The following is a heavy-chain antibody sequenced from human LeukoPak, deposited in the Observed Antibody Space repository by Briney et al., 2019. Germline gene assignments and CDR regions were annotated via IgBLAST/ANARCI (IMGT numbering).Heavy chain of an antibody. CDR3: ARDLYRDSLPVSWFDP. CDR1: GYTFTSYG. V-gene: IGHV1-18*01. J-gene: IGHJ5*02. CDR2: LSDYNGNT. D-gene: IGHD4-11*01. Sequence: ASVKVSCEASGYTFTSYGISWVRQAPGQGLEWMGWLSDYNGNTNYAQKLQGRVTMTTDTSTSTAYMELRSLRSDDTAVYYCARDLYRDSLPVSWFDPWGQGTLLTVSS.